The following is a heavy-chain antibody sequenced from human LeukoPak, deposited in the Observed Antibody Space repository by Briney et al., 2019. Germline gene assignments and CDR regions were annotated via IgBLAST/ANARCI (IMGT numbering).Heavy chain of an antibody. D-gene: IGHD2-15*01. J-gene: IGHJ4*02. CDR1: GFTLSDHY. CDR3: ARRYCIGGNCRYSDY. Sequence: GGSLRLSCAASGFTLSDHYMDWVRQAPGKGLEWVGRTTNKANSYATEYAASVKGRFTISRDDSKNSPYLQMNSLKTEDTAVYYCARRYCIGGNCRYSDYWGQGTLVTVSS. V-gene: IGHV3-72*01. CDR2: TTNKANSYAT.